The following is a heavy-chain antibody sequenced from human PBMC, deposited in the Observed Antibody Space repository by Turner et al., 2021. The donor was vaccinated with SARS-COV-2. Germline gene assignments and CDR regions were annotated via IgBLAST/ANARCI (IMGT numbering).Heavy chain of an antibody. CDR2: IIPILGIA. CDR3: ARASPTGTTKDY. D-gene: IGHD1-7*01. V-gene: IGHV1-69*10. J-gene: IGHJ4*02. Sequence: QVQLVQSGAELKKPGSAVKVACKASGGTFSSYAISWVRQAPGQGLEWMGGIIPILGIANYAQKFQGRVTITADKSTSTAYMELSTLRSEDTAVYYCARASPTGTTKDYWGQGTLVTVSS. CDR1: GGTFSSYA.